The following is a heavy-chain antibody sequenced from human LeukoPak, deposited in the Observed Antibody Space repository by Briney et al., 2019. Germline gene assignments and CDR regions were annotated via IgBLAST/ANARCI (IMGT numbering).Heavy chain of an antibody. CDR2: ISGSGGST. D-gene: IGHD3-3*01. Sequence: GGSLRLSCAASGFTFSSYAMSWVRQAPGKGLEWVSAISGSGGSTYYADSVKGRFTISRDNSKNTLYLQMNSLKTEDTAVYYRTTDLSPYYDFWSGYFDYWGQGTLVTVSS. CDR3: TTDLSPYYDFWSGYFDY. CDR1: GFTFSSYA. J-gene: IGHJ4*02. V-gene: IGHV3-23*01.